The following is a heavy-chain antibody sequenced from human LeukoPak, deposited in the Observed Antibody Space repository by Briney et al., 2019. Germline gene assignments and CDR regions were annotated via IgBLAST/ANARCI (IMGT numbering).Heavy chain of an antibody. CDR3: TRQTWMGVWKLGGTY. Sequence: SETLSLTCTVSGGSISTTSYYWGWIRQPPGKGLERIGSIYYSGITYHNPSLKSRVTISVDTSNNQFSLKLSSVTAADAAAYYCTRQTWMGVWKLGGTYWGQGTLVTVSS. D-gene: IGHD3-16*01. CDR2: IYYSGIT. V-gene: IGHV4-39*01. J-gene: IGHJ4*02. CDR1: GGSISTTSYY.